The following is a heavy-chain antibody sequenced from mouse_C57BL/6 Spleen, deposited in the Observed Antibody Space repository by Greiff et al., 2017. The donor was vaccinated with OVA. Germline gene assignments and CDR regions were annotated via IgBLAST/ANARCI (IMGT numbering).Heavy chain of an antibody. D-gene: IGHD4-1*01. J-gene: IGHJ4*01. Sequence: VQRVESGPGLVAPSQSLSLTCTVSGFSLTSYGVHWVRPPPGTGLEWLVVIWSDGSTTYNSALKSRLSISKDNSKSQVFLKMNSLQTDDTAMYDCARHGTGTRAMDYWGQGTSVTVSS. CDR1: GFSLTSYG. CDR3: ARHGTGTRAMDY. CDR2: IWSDGST. V-gene: IGHV2-6-1*01.